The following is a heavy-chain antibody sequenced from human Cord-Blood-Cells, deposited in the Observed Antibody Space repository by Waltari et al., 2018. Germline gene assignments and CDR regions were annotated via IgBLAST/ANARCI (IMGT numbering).Heavy chain of an antibody. CDR1: GFTFRSYW. CDR2: INSDGSST. Sequence: EVQLVESGGGLVQPGGSLRLSCAASGFTFRSYWMPWVRQAPGKGLVWVSRINSDGSSTSYADSVKGRFTISRDNAKNTLYLQMNSLRAEDTAVYYCARDRVWGSGGDAFDIWGQGTMVTVSS. CDR3: ARDRVWGSGGDAFDI. D-gene: IGHD7-27*01. V-gene: IGHV3-74*01. J-gene: IGHJ3*02.